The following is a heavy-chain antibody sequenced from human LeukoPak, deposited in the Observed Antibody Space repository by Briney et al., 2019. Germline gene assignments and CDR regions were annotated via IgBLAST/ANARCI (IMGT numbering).Heavy chain of an antibody. D-gene: IGHD4-17*01. CDR1: GGSFSGYY. V-gene: IGHV4-34*01. Sequence: SETLSLTCAVYGGSFSGYYWSWIRQPPGKGLEWIGEINHSGSTNYNPSLKRRVTISVDTSKNQFSLRLSSVTAADTAVYYCARGRHNTGFDYWGQGTLVTVSS. J-gene: IGHJ4*02. CDR3: ARGRHNTGFDY. CDR2: INHSGST.